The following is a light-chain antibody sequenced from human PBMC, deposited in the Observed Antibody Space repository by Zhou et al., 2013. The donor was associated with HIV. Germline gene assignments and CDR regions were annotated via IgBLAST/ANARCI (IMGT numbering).Light chain of an antibody. CDR1: QSISIY. Sequence: DIQMTQSPSSLSASVGDRVTITCRASQSISIYLNWYQQTPGMAPKFLISTASSLQSGVPSRFSGSGSGTEFTLTITSLQPDDFATYYCQHYLRFPWTFGQGTKVEMK. CDR2: TAS. V-gene: IGKV1-39*01. CDR3: QHYLRFPWT. J-gene: IGKJ1*01.